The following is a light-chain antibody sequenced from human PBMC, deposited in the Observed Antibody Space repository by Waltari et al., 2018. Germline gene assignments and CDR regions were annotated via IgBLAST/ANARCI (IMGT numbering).Light chain of an antibody. J-gene: IGKJ4*01. Sequence: DVQMTQSPSALSASVGDRVTITCRASQSVSYYLKWYQQKAGQAPKLLIYVAAYLETGVPSRVSGSGSGADFSRTISNLQPEDFSTYLCQQTYNAPLTFGGGTKVEIK. CDR2: VAA. CDR1: QSVSYY. V-gene: IGKV1-39*01. CDR3: QQTYNAPLT.